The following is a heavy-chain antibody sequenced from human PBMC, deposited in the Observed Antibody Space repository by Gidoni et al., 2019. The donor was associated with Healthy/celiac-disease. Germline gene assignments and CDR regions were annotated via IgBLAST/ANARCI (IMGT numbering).Heavy chain of an antibody. CDR1: GSSFTSYW. D-gene: IGHD2-21*02. J-gene: IGHJ4*02. Sequence: EVQLVPSGAEVKKPGASLKISCKGSGSSFTSYWIAWVRQMPGKGLEWMGIIYPGDSDTRYSPSFQGQVTISADKSISTAYLQWSSLKASDTAMYYCARLEDCGGDCYISPFDYWGQGTLVTVSS. V-gene: IGHV5-51*01. CDR2: IYPGDSDT. CDR3: ARLEDCGGDCYISPFDY.